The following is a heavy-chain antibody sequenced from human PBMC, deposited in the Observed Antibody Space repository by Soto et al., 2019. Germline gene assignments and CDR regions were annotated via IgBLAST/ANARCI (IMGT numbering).Heavy chain of an antibody. J-gene: IGHJ4*02. V-gene: IGHV3-21*01. D-gene: IGHD3-3*01. Sequence: EVQLVESGGGLVKPGGSLRLSCAASGFTFSSYSMNWVRQAAGKGLEWVSSISSSSSYIYYADSVKGRFTISRDNAKNSLYLQMNSLRAEDTAVYYCARGRITIFGVVSRPIDYWGQGTLVTVSS. CDR3: ARGRITIFGVVSRPIDY. CDR1: GFTFSSYS. CDR2: ISSSSSYI.